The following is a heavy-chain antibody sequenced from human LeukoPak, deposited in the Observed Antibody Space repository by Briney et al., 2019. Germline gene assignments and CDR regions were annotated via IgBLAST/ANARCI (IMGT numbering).Heavy chain of an antibody. CDR1: GFTFSSYA. V-gene: IGHV3-64D*06. D-gene: IGHD2-2*01. CDR2: ISSNGGGT. CDR3: VKVPSGVGYCSSTSCYDAFDI. Sequence: GGSLRLSCSASGFTFSSYAMHWVRQAPGKGLEYVSAISSNGGGTYYADSVKGRFTISRDNSKNTLYLQMSSLRAEDTAVYYCVKVPSGVGYCSSTSCYDAFDIWGQGTMVTVSS. J-gene: IGHJ3*02.